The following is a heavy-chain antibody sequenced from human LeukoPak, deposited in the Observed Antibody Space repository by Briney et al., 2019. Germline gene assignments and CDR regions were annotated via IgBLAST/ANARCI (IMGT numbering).Heavy chain of an antibody. CDR1: GFKFSNHW. J-gene: IGHJ4*02. V-gene: IGHV3-74*01. CDR3: ARNNWGIDD. CDR2: INNDGSDT. D-gene: IGHD7-27*01. Sequence: PGGSLRLSCAASGFKFSNHWMHWVRQSPGEGLVWVARINNDGSDTSHADSVEGRFTISRGNAENTLYLQMNSLRVEDTAMYFCARNNWGIDDWGQGTLVTVSS.